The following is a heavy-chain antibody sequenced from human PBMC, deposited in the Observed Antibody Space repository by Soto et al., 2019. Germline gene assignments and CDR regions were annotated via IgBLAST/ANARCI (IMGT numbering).Heavy chain of an antibody. CDR3: ARGRITMVRGVIISSNYYYYGMDV. D-gene: IGHD3-10*01. Sequence: SETLSLTCAVYGGSFSGYYWSWIRQPPGKGLEWIGEINHSESTNYNPSLKSRVTISVDTSKNQFSLKLSSVTAADTAVYYCARGRITMVRGVIISSNYYYYGMDVWGQGTTVTVSS. J-gene: IGHJ6*02. CDR2: INHSEST. CDR1: GGSFSGYY. V-gene: IGHV4-34*01.